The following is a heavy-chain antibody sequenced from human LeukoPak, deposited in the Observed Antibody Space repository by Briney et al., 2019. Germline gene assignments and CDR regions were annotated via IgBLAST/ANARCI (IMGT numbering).Heavy chain of an antibody. CDR3: AREVGATIDY. CDR1: GFTFSSYA. J-gene: IGHJ4*02. Sequence: GGSLRLSCAASGFTFSSYAMHWVRQAPGKGLEWVAVISYDGSNNYYADFVKGRFTISRDNSKNTLYLQMNSLRAEDTAVYYCAREVGATIDYWGQGTLVTVSS. V-gene: IGHV3-30*04. CDR2: ISYDGSNN. D-gene: IGHD1-26*01.